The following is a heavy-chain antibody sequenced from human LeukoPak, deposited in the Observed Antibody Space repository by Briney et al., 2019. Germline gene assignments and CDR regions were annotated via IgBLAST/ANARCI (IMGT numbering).Heavy chain of an antibody. J-gene: IGHJ3*02. V-gene: IGHV3-9*01. Sequence: GGSLRLSCAGSGFIFNNYAMHWVRQPPGKGLEWVSGISWNSGSIDYADSVKGRFTISRDNSKNTLYLQMNSLRAEDTAVYYWGREIWSRLFADVFDIGGQGKMVTFSS. CDR1: GFIFNNYA. D-gene: IGHD2-21*01. CDR3: GREIWSRLFADVFDI. CDR2: ISWNSGSI.